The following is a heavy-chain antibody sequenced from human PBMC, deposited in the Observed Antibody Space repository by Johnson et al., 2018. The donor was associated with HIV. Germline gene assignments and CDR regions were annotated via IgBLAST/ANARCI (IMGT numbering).Heavy chain of an antibody. D-gene: IGHD1-1*01. CDR3: AREWVNGAFDI. Sequence: MQLVESGGGLVQPGGSLRLSCAASGFTFSSYDMHWVRQATGKGLEWVSAIGTAGDTYYPGSVKGRFTISRDNAKNSLYLQMNSLRAEDTAVYYCAREWVNGAFDIWGQGTMVTVSS. V-gene: IGHV3-13*01. CDR1: GFTFSSYD. J-gene: IGHJ3*02. CDR2: IGTAGDT.